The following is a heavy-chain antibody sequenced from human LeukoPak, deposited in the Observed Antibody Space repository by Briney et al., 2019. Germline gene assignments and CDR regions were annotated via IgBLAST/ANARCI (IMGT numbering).Heavy chain of an antibody. V-gene: IGHV3-64*01. J-gene: IGHJ4*02. CDR1: GFTFSTYA. D-gene: IGHD2-15*01. CDR3: ARYCSGVSCYSGYDY. Sequence: GGSLRLSCAASGFTFSTYAMHWVRQTPGKGMEYVSAISTNGGGTYYANSVKGRFTISRDNSKNTLYLQMGSLRAEDMAVYYCARYCSGVSCYSGYDYWGQGTLVTVSS. CDR2: ISTNGGGT.